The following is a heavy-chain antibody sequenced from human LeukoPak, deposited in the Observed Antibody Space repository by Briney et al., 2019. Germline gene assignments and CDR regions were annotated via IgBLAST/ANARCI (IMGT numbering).Heavy chain of an antibody. J-gene: IGHJ4*02. CDR3: ARDRTYGSGSYSFDY. D-gene: IGHD3-10*01. V-gene: IGHV3-21*01. CDR1: GFTFSSYS. Sequence: GGSLRLSCAASGFTFSSYSLNWVRQAPGKGLEWVSSISTSSSYIYYADSVKGRFTISRDNAKNSLYLQMNSLRAEDTAVYYCARDRTYGSGSYSFDYWGQGTLVTVSS. CDR2: ISTSSSYI.